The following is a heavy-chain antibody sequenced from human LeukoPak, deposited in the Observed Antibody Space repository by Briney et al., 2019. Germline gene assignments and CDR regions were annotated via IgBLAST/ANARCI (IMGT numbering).Heavy chain of an antibody. CDR1: GYTFTGYY. V-gene: IGHV1-2*02. Sequence: GASVKVSCKASGYTFTGYYMHWVRQAPGQGLEWMGWINPNSGGTSFAQNLQGRVNMTRDTSIATFYTELSRLRSDDTAVYYCARQDIAMPNSLDYWGQGTLVTVSS. J-gene: IGHJ4*02. CDR3: ARQDIAMPNSLDY. D-gene: IGHD5-18*01. CDR2: INPNSGGT.